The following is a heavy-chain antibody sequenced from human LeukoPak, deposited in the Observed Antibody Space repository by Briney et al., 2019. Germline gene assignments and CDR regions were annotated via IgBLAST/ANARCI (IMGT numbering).Heavy chain of an antibody. V-gene: IGHV5-51*01. CDR3: ARAFDDFWSGYSLDY. Sequence: GESLKISCKGSGYSFTSYWIGWVRQMPGKGLGWMGIHYSGDSDTRYSPSFQGQVTISADKSISTAYLQWSCLNASDTAMYYCARAFDDFWSGYSLDYWGQGTLVSVSS. CDR2: HYSGDSDT. CDR1: GYSFTSYW. J-gene: IGHJ4*02. D-gene: IGHD3-3*01.